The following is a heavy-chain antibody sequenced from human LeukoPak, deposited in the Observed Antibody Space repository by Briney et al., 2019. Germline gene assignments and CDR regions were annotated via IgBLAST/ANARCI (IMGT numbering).Heavy chain of an antibody. CDR3: ARGDYPPSQYGMDV. J-gene: IGHJ6*02. V-gene: IGHV4-61*01. CDR1: GGSVSSGSYY. D-gene: IGHD4-17*01. CDR2: IYYSGST. Sequence: PSETLSLTCTVSGGSVSSGSYYWSWIRQPPGKGLEWIGYIYYSGSTNYNPSLKSRVTISVDTSKNQFSLKLSSVTAADTAVYYCARGDYPPSQYGMDVWGQGTTVTVSS.